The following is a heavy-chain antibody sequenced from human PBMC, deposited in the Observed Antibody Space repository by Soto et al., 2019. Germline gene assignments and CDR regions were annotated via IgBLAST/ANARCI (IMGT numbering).Heavy chain of an antibody. CDR3: ETSASQNYYYYYYMDV. CDR2: MNPNSGNT. V-gene: IGHV1-8*01. J-gene: IGHJ6*03. Sequence: ATVKVSCKASGYTLTSYDINWVRQATGQGLEWMGWMNPNSGNTGYAQKFQGRVTMTRNTSIITAYMELSSLRSEDTAVYYCETSASQNYYYYYYMDVWGKGTTVTVSS. CDR1: GYTLTSYD.